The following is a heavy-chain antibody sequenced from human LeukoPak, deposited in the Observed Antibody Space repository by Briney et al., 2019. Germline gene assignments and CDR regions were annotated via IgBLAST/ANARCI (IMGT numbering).Heavy chain of an antibody. J-gene: IGHJ4*02. D-gene: IGHD6-13*01. CDR1: GYTFTSYY. CDR3: ARSIAAADPWDY. V-gene: IGHV1-46*01. Sequence: ASVKVSCKASGYTFTSYYMHWVRQAPGQGLEWMEIINPSGGSTSYAQKFQGRVTMTRDTSTSTVYMELSSLRSEDTAVYYCARSIAAADPWDYWGQGTLVTVSS. CDR2: INPSGGST.